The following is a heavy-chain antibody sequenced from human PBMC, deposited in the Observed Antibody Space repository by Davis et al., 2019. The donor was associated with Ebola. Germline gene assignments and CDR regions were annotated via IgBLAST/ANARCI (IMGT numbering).Heavy chain of an antibody. J-gene: IGHJ6*02. CDR2: IKQDGSEK. CDR1: GFTFSRDW. Sequence: GESLKISCAASGFTFSRDWMTWARQAPGKGLEWVANIKQDGSEKYYVDSVKGRFTISRDNAENSLYLQMNSLRAEDTAVYYCARGYYYDGSGYYLTYGMDVWGQGTTVTVSS. CDR3: ARGYYYDGSGYYLTYGMDV. D-gene: IGHD3-22*01. V-gene: IGHV3-7*04.